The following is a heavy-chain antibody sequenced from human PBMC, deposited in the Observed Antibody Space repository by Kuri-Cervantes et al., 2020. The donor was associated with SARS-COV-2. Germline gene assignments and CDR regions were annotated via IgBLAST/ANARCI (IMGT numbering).Heavy chain of an antibody. J-gene: IGHJ6*02. Sequence: ASVKVSCKASGYRFTDYYIHWVRQSPRQGLEWMGRINPGSGDTKFAQKFQGWVTMTGDTSTNTAYMEVNNMRSDDTAVYFCAREPAGYSSRYCIDVWGQGTSVTVSS. CDR2: INPGSGDT. D-gene: IGHD6-19*01. CDR1: GYRFTDYY. CDR3: AREPAGYSSRYCIDV. V-gene: IGHV1-2*04.